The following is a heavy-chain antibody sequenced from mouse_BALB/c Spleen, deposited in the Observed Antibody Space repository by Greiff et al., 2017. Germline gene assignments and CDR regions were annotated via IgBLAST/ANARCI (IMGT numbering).Heavy chain of an antibody. Sequence: EVQLQESGPELMKPGASVKISCKASGYSFTSYYMHWVKQSHGKSLEWIGYIDPFNGGTSYNQKFKGKATLTVDKSSSTAYMHLSSLTSEDSAVYYCAFSGFGSSYGAMDYWGQGTSVTVSS. J-gene: IGHJ4*01. CDR3: AFSGFGSSYGAMDY. CDR2: IDPFNGGT. CDR1: GYSFTSYY. V-gene: IGHV1S135*01. D-gene: IGHD1-1*01.